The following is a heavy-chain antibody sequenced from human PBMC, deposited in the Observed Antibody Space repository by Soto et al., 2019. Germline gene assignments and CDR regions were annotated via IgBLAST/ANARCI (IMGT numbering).Heavy chain of an antibody. CDR3: ARNSGSSLPFDY. CDR2: IIPIFGTA. D-gene: IGHD1-26*01. J-gene: IGHJ4*02. Sequence: SVKVSCKASGGTFCSYAISWVRQAPGQGLEWMGGIIPIFGTANYAQKFQGRVTITADESTSTAYMELSSLRSEDTAVYYCARNSGSSLPFDYWGQGTLVTVSS. V-gene: IGHV1-69*13. CDR1: GGTFCSYA.